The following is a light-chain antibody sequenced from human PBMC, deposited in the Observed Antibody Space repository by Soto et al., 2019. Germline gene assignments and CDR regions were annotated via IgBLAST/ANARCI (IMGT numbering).Light chain of an antibody. V-gene: IGKV3-20*01. CDR2: GAS. Sequence: EIVLTQSPGTLSLSPGARATLSCRASQSVSNNFLAWYQQKPGQAPRLLIYGASNRATGIPDRFSGSGSGTDFTLTVSRLEPEDFAVYYCQQYGSSPWTFGQGTKVDIK. CDR3: QQYGSSPWT. CDR1: QSVSNNF. J-gene: IGKJ1*01.